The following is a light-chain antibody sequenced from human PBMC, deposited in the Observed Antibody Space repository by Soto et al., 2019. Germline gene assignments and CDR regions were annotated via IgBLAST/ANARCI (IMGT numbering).Light chain of an antibody. J-gene: IGLJ2*01. CDR1: SGHSSYA. Sequence: QPVLTQSPSASASLGASVKLTCTLSSGHSSYAIAWHQQQPEKGPRYLMKLNSDGSHTKGDGIPDRFSGSSSGAERYLTISSLQSEDEADYYCQTWGTGSVFDGGTKLTVL. CDR2: LNSDGSH. CDR3: QTWGTGSV. V-gene: IGLV4-69*01.